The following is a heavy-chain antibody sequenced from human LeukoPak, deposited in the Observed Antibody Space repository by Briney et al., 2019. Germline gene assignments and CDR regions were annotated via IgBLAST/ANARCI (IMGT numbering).Heavy chain of an antibody. CDR1: GFTFNNYS. CDR3: ARGLYGSGTYVFDY. J-gene: IGHJ4*02. CDR2: ISSSSSYI. V-gene: IGHV3-21*01. D-gene: IGHD3-10*01. Sequence: GGSLRLSCAASGFTFNNYSMNWVRQAPGKGLEWVSSISSSSSYIYYADSMKGRFTISRDNAKKSLYLQMNSLRAEDTAVYYCARGLYGSGTYVFDYWGQGSLVTVSS.